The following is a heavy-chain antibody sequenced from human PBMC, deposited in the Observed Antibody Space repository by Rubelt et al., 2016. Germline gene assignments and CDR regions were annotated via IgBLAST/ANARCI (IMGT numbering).Heavy chain of an antibody. D-gene: IGHD1-26*01. V-gene: IGHV4-59*01. CDR1: GDSISSYY. J-gene: IGHJ3*02. CDR3: ARVLGGTYYDAFDM. CDR2: IYYSGST. Sequence: QVQLQESGPGLVKPSETLSLTCTVSGDSISSYYWTWIRQPPGKGLEWIGYIYYSGSTNYNPSLKSRVTISVDTSKNHFSRKLSSVTAADTAVYYCARVLGGTYYDAFDMWGQGTVVTVFS.